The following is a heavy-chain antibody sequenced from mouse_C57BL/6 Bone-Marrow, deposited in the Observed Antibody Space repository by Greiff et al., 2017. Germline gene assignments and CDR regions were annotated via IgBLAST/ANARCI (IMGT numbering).Heavy chain of an antibody. D-gene: IGHD4-1*01. Sequence: QVQLQQSGAELARPGASVKLSCKASGYTFTSYGISWVKQRTGQGLEWIGEIYPRSGNTYYNEKFKGKATLTADKSSSTAYMELRSLTSEDSAVYFCAREEGRTGRFADWGQGTLVTVSA. J-gene: IGHJ3*01. V-gene: IGHV1-81*01. CDR3: AREEGRTGRFAD. CDR1: GYTFTSYG. CDR2: IYPRSGNT.